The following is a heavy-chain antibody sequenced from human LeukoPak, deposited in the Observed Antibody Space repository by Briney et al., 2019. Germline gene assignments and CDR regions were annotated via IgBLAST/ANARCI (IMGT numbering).Heavy chain of an antibody. CDR1: GFPFSDFA. Sequence: GGPLSLSCAVSGFPFSDFAMSWVRQAPGKGLEWVSNISGGGDNTYFADSVKGRFTISRDNSKNTLFLQMVSLRAEDTAAYYCAKFEGALLGNYYMDVWGKGTTVTVSS. J-gene: IGHJ6*03. CDR2: ISGGGDNT. CDR3: AKFEGALLGNYYMDV. V-gene: IGHV3-23*01.